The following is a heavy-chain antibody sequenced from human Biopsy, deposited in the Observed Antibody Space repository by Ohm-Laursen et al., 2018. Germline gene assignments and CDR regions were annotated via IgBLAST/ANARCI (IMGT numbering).Heavy chain of an antibody. CDR3: VAYPRSGFFENNDDFAMDV. D-gene: IGHD6-19*01. CDR1: GGAFTNYA. J-gene: IGHJ6*02. CDR2: IITVSETA. V-gene: IGHV1-69*13. Sequence: ASVKVSCKASGGAFTNYAINWVRQAPGHGLEWMGGIITVSETAGYAERFQGRVTITADVTTTTAYMDLSGLRSEDTAVYYCVAYPRSGFFENNDDFAMDVWGQGTTVIVSS.